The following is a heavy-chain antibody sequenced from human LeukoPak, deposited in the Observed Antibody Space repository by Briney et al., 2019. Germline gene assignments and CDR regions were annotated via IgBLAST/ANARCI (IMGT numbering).Heavy chain of an antibody. J-gene: IGHJ4*02. Sequence: ASVKVSCKASGYTFTADYIHWVRRTPGQGLEWMGWINPNSGDTHYPQNFQGRVTLTSDTSISTAYMELSRLSPDDTAMYYCARDLRGSSMFFDYWGQGTLVTVSS. V-gene: IGHV1-2*02. D-gene: IGHD6-6*01. CDR2: INPNSGDT. CDR1: GYTFTADY. CDR3: ARDLRGSSMFFDY.